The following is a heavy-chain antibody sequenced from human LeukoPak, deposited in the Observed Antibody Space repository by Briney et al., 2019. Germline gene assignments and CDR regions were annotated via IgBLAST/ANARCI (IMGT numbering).Heavy chain of an antibody. CDR2: IYYSGTA. V-gene: IGHV4-31*03. CDR1: GGSISSGGYY. Sequence: SETLSLTCTVSGGSISSGGYYWSWVRQHPEQGLEWIGYIYYSGTAYYNPSLKSRVTMSVDTSKNQFSLKLDSVAAADTAVYYCARFSNDHGVKFDYWGQGTLVTVSS. CDR3: ARFSNDHGVKFDY. J-gene: IGHJ4*02. D-gene: IGHD4-17*01.